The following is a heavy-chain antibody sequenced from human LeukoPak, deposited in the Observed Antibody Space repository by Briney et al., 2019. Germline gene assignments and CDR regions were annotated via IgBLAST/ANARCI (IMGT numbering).Heavy chain of an antibody. CDR1: GGSITSSNYY. Sequence: SETLSLTCTVSGGSITSSNYYWGWLRQPPGKGLEWIGSIYYSVSTYYNPSLKSRVTIYVDTSKNQFSLKLNSVTAADTAMYYCASGSSSGLLGWFDPWGQGTLVTVSS. D-gene: IGHD6-13*01. J-gene: IGHJ5*02. CDR3: ASGSSSGLLGWFDP. CDR2: IYYSVST. V-gene: IGHV4-39*01.